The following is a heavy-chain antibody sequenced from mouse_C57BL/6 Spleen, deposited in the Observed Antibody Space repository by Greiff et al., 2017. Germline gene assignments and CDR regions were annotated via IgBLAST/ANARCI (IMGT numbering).Heavy chain of an antibody. D-gene: IGHD1-1*01. CDR3: EREAYYGSSYVHYAMDY. J-gene: IGHJ4*01. V-gene: IGHV1-22*01. CDR1: GYTFTDYN. Sequence: EVQRVESGPELVKPGASVKMSCKASGYTFTDYNMHWVKQSHGKSLEWIGYINPNNGGTSYNQKFKGKATLTVNKSSSTAYLELRSLTSEDAAVYYCEREAYYGSSYVHYAMDYWGQGTSVTVSS. CDR2: INPNNGGT.